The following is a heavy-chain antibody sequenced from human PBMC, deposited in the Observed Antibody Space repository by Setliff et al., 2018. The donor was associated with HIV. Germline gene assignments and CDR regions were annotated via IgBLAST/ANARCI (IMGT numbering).Heavy chain of an antibody. V-gene: IGHV4-4*08. CDR2: INTSGTT. D-gene: IGHD5-12*01. CDR3: ASYRKAERWLQLGGNFDY. CDR1: GGSISSYC. Sequence: SETLSLTCTVSGGSISSYCWNWIRQPPGKGLEWIGYINTSGTTYYNPSLKSRVTISVDTSKNQFSLKLSSVTAADTAVYYCASYRKAERWLQLGGNFDYWGQGTLVTVSS. J-gene: IGHJ4*02.